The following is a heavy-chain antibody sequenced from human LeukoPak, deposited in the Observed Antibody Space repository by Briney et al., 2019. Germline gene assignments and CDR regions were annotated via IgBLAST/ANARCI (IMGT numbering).Heavy chain of an antibody. CDR1: GFTFSSYS. V-gene: IGHV3-21*01. CDR2: ISSSSSYI. Sequence: GGSLRLSCAASGFTFSSYSMNWVRQAPGKGLEWVSSISSSSSYIYYADSVKGRFTISRDNAKNSLYLQMNSLRAEDTAVYYCAKDPPRHYDSVWGRFAYWGQGTLVTVSS. J-gene: IGHJ4*02. D-gene: IGHD3-16*01. CDR3: AKDPPRHYDSVWGRFAY.